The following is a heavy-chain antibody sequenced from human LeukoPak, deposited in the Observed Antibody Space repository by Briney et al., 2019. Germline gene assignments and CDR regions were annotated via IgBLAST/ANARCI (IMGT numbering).Heavy chain of an antibody. CDR2: ISAYNGNT. CDR1: GYTFTSYG. J-gene: IGHJ4*02. D-gene: IGHD3-10*01. CDR3: ARGQQEYYYGSGIPYYFDY. V-gene: IGHV1-18*01. Sequence: ASVTVSCKASGYTFTSYGISWVRQAPGQGLEWMGWISAYNGNTNYAQKLQGRVTMTTDTSTSTAYMELRSLRSDDTAVYYCARGQQEYYYGSGIPYYFDYWGQGTLVTVSS.